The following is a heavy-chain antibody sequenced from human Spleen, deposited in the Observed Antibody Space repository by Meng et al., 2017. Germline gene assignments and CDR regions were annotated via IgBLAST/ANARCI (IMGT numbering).Heavy chain of an antibody. V-gene: IGHV3-30*04. Sequence: GESLKISCAASGFNFNNYPMHWVRQAPGKGLEWVASISYDGGNKYYADSVKGRFTISRDNSKNTLYLQMSSLRADDTAVYYCAKGAGRIASTEKRYFDYWGLGTLVTVSS. D-gene: IGHD6-13*01. CDR3: AKGAGRIASTEKRYFDY. J-gene: IGHJ4*02. CDR1: GFNFNNYP. CDR2: ISYDGGNK.